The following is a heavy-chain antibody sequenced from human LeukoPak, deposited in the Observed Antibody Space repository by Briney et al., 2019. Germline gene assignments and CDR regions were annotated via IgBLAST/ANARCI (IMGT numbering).Heavy chain of an antibody. CDR1: GGSISSYY. D-gene: IGHD6-19*01. Sequence: SETLSLTCTVSGGSISSYYWSWIRQPPGKGLEWIGYIYYSGSTNYNPSLKSRVTISVDTSKNQFSLKLSSVTAADTAVYYCARRIAVAGTSYWYFDLWGRGTLVTVSS. CDR2: IYYSGST. J-gene: IGHJ2*01. CDR3: ARRIAVAGTSYWYFDL. V-gene: IGHV4-59*08.